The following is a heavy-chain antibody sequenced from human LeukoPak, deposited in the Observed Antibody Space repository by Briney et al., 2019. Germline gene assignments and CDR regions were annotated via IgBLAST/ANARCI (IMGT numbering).Heavy chain of an antibody. D-gene: IGHD6-19*01. Sequence: PGGSLRLSCAASGLTFSSYWMHWVRQAPGRGLVWVSRINSDGTSTSYADSVKGRFTISRDNAKNTLYLQMNSLRAEDTAVYYCARSTYTTGCTLWGQGTLVTVSS. CDR3: ARSTYTTGCTL. V-gene: IGHV3-74*01. CDR2: INSDGTST. CDR1: GLTFSSYW. J-gene: IGHJ4*02.